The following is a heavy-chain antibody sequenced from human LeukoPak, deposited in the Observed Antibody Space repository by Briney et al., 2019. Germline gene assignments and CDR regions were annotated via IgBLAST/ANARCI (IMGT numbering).Heavy chain of an antibody. CDR2: IYYSGST. CDR3: ARQGYSYAHFDP. D-gene: IGHD5-18*01. CDR1: GGSISSSSYY. V-gene: IGHV4-39*01. Sequence: SETLSLTCTVSGGSISSSSYYWGWIRQPPGKGLEWIGSIYYSGSTYYNPSLKSRVTISVDTSKNQFSLKLSSVTAVDTAVYYCARQGYSYAHFDPWGQGTLVTVSA. J-gene: IGHJ5*02.